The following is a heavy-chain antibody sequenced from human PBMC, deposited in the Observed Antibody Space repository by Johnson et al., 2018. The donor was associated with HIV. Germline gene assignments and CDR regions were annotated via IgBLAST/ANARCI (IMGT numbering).Heavy chain of an antibody. V-gene: IGHV3-66*01. Sequence: EVQLVESGGGLVQPGGSLRLSCAASGFTVSSNYMSWVRQAPGKGLEWVSVIYSGGSTYYADSVKGRFTISRDNSKNTLYLQMNSLRAEDTAVYYCATDRDSGYDYPGAFDIWGQGTMVTVSS. CDR1: GFTVSSNY. CDR3: ATDRDSGYDYPGAFDI. CDR2: IYSGGST. D-gene: IGHD5-12*01. J-gene: IGHJ3*02.